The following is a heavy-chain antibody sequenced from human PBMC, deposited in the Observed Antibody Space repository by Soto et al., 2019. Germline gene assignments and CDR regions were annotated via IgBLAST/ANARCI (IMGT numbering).Heavy chain of an antibody. Sequence: SETLSLTCTVSGGSISHYYWSWIRQLPGRGLEWIGYIYYNGSTNYDPSLKSRVTISVDTSKNQFSLKLSSVTAADTAVYFCARDYVIAPRPGRLGFDYWGQGTLVTVSS. V-gene: IGHV4-59*01. D-gene: IGHD6-6*01. J-gene: IGHJ4*02. CDR1: GGSISHYY. CDR3: ARDYVIAPRPGRLGFDY. CDR2: IYYNGST.